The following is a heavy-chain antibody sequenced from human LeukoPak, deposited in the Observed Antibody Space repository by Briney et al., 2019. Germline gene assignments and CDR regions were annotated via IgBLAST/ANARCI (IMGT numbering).Heavy chain of an antibody. CDR1: GGSISSYY. J-gene: IGHJ5*02. CDR2: IYYSGST. Sequence: PSETLPLTCTVSGGSISSYYWSWIRQPPGKGLEWIGYIYYSGSTNYNPSLKSRVTISVDTSKNQFSLKLSSVTAADTAVYYCARGHGDYSNWFDPWGQGTLVTVSS. V-gene: IGHV4-59*08. CDR3: ARGHGDYSNWFDP. D-gene: IGHD4-17*01.